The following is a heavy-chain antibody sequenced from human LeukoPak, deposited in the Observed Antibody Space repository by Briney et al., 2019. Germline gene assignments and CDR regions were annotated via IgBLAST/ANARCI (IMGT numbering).Heavy chain of an antibody. D-gene: IGHD2-15*01. CDR3: AKDGRGYCSGGSCQPLDY. CDR2: ISYDGSNK. J-gene: IGHJ4*02. CDR1: GFTFSSYG. V-gene: IGHV3-30*18. Sequence: HPGGSLRLSCAASGFTFSSYGMHWVHQAPGKGLEWVAVISYDGSNKYYADSVKGRFTISRDNSKNTLYLQMNSLRAEDTAVYYCAKDGRGYCSGGSCQPLDYWGQGTLVTVSS.